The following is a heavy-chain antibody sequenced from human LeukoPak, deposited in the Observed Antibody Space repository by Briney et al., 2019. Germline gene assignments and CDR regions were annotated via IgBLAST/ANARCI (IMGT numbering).Heavy chain of an antibody. CDR1: GFTFSDYY. CDR3: ARGQPAATIINYYYYGMDV. V-gene: IGHV3-11*01. D-gene: IGHD2-2*01. J-gene: IGHJ6*02. Sequence: GGSLRLSCAASGFTFSDYYMSWIRQAPGKGLEWVSYISSSGSTIYYADSVKGRFTISRDNAKNSLYLQMNSLRAEDTAVYYCARGQPAATIINYYYYGMDVWGQGTTVTVSS. CDR2: ISSSGSTI.